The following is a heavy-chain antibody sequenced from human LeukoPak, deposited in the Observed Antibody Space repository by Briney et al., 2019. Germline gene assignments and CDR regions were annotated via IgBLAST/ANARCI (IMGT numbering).Heavy chain of an antibody. V-gene: IGHV3-21*01. Sequence: GGSLRLSCAASGFTFSSYAMSWVRQAPGKGLEWVSSISSSSSYIYYADSVKGRFTISRDNAKNSLYLQMNSLRAEDTAVYYCARDIRRIAAAGTPYYFDYWGQGTLVTVSS. J-gene: IGHJ4*02. CDR2: ISSSSSYI. D-gene: IGHD6-13*01. CDR1: GFTFSSYA. CDR3: ARDIRRIAAAGTPYYFDY.